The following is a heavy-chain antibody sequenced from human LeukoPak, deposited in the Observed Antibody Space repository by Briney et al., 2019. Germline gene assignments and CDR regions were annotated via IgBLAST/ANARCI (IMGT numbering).Heavy chain of an antibody. V-gene: IGHV4-34*01. CDR1: GGSFSGYY. J-gene: IGHJ3*02. CDR3: ARDRRAAQPLSPAFDI. D-gene: IGHD6-13*01. CDR2: INHSGST. Sequence: PSETLSLTCAVYGGSFSGYYWSWSRQPPGKGLEWIGEINHSGSTNYNPSLKSRVTISVDTSKNQFSLKVSSVTAADTAVYYCARDRRAAQPLSPAFDIWGQGTMVTVSS.